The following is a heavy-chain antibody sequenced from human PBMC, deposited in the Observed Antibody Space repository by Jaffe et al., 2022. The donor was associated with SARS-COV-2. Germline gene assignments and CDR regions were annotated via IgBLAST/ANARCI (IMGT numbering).Heavy chain of an antibody. CDR3: ARGAGGGDYDFDY. CDR2: ISYDGSNK. V-gene: IGHV3-30-3*01. J-gene: IGHJ4*02. D-gene: IGHD4-17*01. Sequence: QVQLVESGGGVVQPGRSLRLSCAASGFTFSSYAMHWVRQAPGKGLEWVAVISYDGSNKYYADSVKGRFTISRDNSKNTLYLQMNSLRAEDTAVYYCARGAGGGDYDFDYWGQGTLVTVSS. CDR1: GFTFSSYA.